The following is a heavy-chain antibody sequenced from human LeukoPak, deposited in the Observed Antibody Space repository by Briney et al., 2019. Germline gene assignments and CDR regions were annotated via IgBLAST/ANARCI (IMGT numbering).Heavy chain of an antibody. J-gene: IGHJ4*02. Sequence: GGSLRLSCLAAGFTFRDYYMTWLRQAPGKGLEWISFISSRGTTTNYADSVKGRFTISRDNDDNSLFLQMNNLRAEDTALYYCARDRGSNNYFDQGGQGTLVTVSS. CDR1: GFTFRDYY. V-gene: IGHV3-11*01. CDR3: ARDRGSNNYFDQ. D-gene: IGHD2-2*01. CDR2: ISSRGTTT.